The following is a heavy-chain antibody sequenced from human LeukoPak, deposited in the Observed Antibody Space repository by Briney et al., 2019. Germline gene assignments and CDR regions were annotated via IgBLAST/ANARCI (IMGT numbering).Heavy chain of an antibody. CDR1: GGSISNYY. CDR3: ARGGLRRPPTPYCGGDCPLDY. J-gene: IGHJ4*02. CDR2: IYTSGST. V-gene: IGHV4-4*07. Sequence: SETLSLTCNVSGGSISNYYWSWIRQPAGKGLEWIGRIYTSGSTNYNPSLKSRVTMSVDTSKNQFSLKLSSVTAADTAVYYCARGGLRRPPTPYCGGDCPLDYWGQGTLVSVSS. D-gene: IGHD2-21*02.